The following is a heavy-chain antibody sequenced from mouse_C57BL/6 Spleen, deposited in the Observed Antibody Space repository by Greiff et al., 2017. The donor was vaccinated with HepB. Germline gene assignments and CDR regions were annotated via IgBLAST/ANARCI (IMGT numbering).Heavy chain of an antibody. Sequence: EVQLQQSGPELVKPGASVKISCKASGYTFTDYYMNWVKQSHGKSLEWIGDINPNNGGTSYNQKFKGKATLTVDKSSSTAYMELRSLTSEDSAVYYCAKEGRDYDAFYAMDYWGQGTSVTVSS. CDR2: INPNNGGT. V-gene: IGHV1-26*01. J-gene: IGHJ4*01. D-gene: IGHD2-4*01. CDR1: GYTFTDYY. CDR3: AKEGRDYDAFYAMDY.